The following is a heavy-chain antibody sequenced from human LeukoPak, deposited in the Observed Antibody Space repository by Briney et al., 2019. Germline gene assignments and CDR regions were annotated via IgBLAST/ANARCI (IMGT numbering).Heavy chain of an antibody. CDR1: VYTFSTYS. CDR2: ISTYNGDT. J-gene: IGHJ4*02. D-gene: IGHD6-6*01. Sequence: ASVKVSCKASVYTFSTYSINWVRQAPGQGLEWMGWISTYNGDTNYAQKLQGRVTMTTDTSTSTAYMELRSLRSDATAVYYCAKDRWRDGSSSFDNWGQGTLVTVSS. CDR3: AKDRWRDGSSSFDN. V-gene: IGHV1-18*01.